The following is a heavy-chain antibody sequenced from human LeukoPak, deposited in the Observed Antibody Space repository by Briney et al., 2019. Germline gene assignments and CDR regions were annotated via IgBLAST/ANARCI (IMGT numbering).Heavy chain of an antibody. J-gene: IGHJ4*02. CDR1: GFTFSTSA. CDR3: ARDPTHYLRYGYFDY. Sequence: GGSLRLSCTTSGFTFSTSAMNWVRQAPGKGLEWVSSINSVGSHIYYADSVRGRFIISRDNAKNSFFLQMSNLRAEDTAVYYCARDPTHYLRYGYFDYWGQGILVTVSS. V-gene: IGHV3-21*01. CDR2: INSVGSHI. D-gene: IGHD3-9*01.